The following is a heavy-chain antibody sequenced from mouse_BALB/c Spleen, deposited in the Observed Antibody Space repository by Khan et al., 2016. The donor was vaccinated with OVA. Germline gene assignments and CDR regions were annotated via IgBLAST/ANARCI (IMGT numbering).Heavy chain of an antibody. CDR3: TRDGNYAHWYFDV. CDR1: GFSFTTYT. CDR2: INSGSTYT. D-gene: IGHD2-1*01. V-gene: IGHV5-6-4*01. Sequence: EVELVESGGGLVRPGGSLKLSCAASGFSFTTYTMSWVRQTPEKRLEWVATINSGSTYTYYPDSVKGRFTIPSDNAKNTLYLQMSSLKSEDTAMYYCTRDGNYAHWYFDVWGAGTTVTVSS. J-gene: IGHJ1*01.